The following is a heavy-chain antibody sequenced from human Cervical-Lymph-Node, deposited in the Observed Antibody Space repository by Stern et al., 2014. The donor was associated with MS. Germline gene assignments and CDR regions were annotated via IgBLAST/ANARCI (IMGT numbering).Heavy chain of an antibody. D-gene: IGHD2-21*01. CDR2: ISYDGSNK. V-gene: IGHV3-30*01. J-gene: IGHJ6*02. CDR3: ARGLVGGLDV. Sequence: VQLVESGGGVVQPGRSLRLSCAASGFTFSNYDIHWVRQAPGKGLEWVAVISYDGSNKYYADSVKGRFTISRDNSGNTVYLQMNSLRAEDTSVYYCARGLVGGLDVGGQGTTVTVSS. CDR1: GFTFSNYD.